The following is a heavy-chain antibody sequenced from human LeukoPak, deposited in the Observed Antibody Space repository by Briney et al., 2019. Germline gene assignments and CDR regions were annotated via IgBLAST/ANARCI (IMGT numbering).Heavy chain of an antibody. CDR2: MNPNSGNT. CDR1: GHTFTSYD. CDR3: ARAGTSGSYYTY. V-gene: IGHV1-8*01. Sequence: ASVKVSCKASGHTFTSYDINWVRQATGQGLEWMGWMNPNSGNTGYAQKFQGRVTMTRNTSISTAYMELSSLRSEDTAVYYCARAGTSGSYYTYWGQGTLVTVSS. D-gene: IGHD1-26*01. J-gene: IGHJ4*02.